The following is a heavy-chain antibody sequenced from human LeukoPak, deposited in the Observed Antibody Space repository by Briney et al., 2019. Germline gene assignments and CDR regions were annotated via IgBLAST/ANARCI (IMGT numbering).Heavy chain of an antibody. CDR2: IRISDSRT. V-gene: IGHV3-48*03. Sequence: GGSLRLSCEFSGFTFSSQEVNWVRQAPGKGLQWVSHIRISDSRTYYADSVKGRFIISRDNAKNSVDLQMNSLRAEDTALYYCAKAFNYGSGYNYKTFDSWGQGTLVTVSS. CDR3: AKAFNYGSGYNYKTFDS. CDR1: GFTFSSQE. J-gene: IGHJ4*02. D-gene: IGHD3-10*01.